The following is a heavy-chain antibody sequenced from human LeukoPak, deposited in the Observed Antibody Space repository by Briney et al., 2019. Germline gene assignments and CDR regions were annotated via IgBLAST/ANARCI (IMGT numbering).Heavy chain of an antibody. Sequence: ASVKVSCKASGYTFTSNYIHWVRQAPGQGLEWMGMIYPRDGNTNYAQKLQGRVTMTTDTSTSTAYMELRSLRSDDTAVYYCAAMSRWFDPWGQGTLVTVSS. J-gene: IGHJ5*02. CDR2: IYPRDGNT. CDR1: GYTFTSNY. V-gene: IGHV1-46*03. CDR3: AAMSRWFDP. D-gene: IGHD2-2*01.